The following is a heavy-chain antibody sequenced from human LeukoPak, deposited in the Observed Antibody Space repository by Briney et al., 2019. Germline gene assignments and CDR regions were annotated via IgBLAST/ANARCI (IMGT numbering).Heavy chain of an antibody. D-gene: IGHD2-21*01. Sequence: GGSLRLSCEASQFTFSRFAMSWIRQAPGTGLEWVSTLSGSGTATYYADSVKGRFTTSRDNSKDTLYLQMDNLRADDTAVYYCAKHLGSHSFLFYYMDVWGTGTSVIISS. J-gene: IGHJ6*03. CDR2: LSGSGTAT. CDR3: AKHLGSHSFLFYYMDV. CDR1: QFTFSRFA. V-gene: IGHV3-23*01.